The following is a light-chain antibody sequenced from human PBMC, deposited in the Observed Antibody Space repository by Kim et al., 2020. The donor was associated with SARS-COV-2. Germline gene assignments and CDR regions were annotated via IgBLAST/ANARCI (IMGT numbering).Light chain of an antibody. CDR2: GRD. CDR1: SLGTYY. J-gene: IGLJ1*01. CDR3: NSRDTTDGLFV. Sequence: SSELTQDPAVSVALGQTVKITCQGDSLGTYYVNWYQQKPGQAPVFVIDGRDNRPSGIPDRFSVSRSRNTASLTIAGAQAEDEADYYCNSRDTTDGLFVFGTRTKVTVL. V-gene: IGLV3-19*01.